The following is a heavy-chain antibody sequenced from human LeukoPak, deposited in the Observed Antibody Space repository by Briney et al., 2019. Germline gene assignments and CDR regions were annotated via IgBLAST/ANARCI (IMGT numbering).Heavy chain of an antibody. CDR1: SGSNRSYL. J-gene: IGHJ4*02. V-gene: IGHV4-4*07. D-gene: IGHD3/OR15-3a*01. CDR2: IYSTGDT. CDR3: ARNGYTKSWTHLDY. Sequence: SETLSLTCTVSSGSNRSYLWAWIRQPAGKTLEWIGRIYSTGDTDYNPSLKSRVTMSIDTSKNQFSLNLRSVTTADTAFYYCARNGYTKSWTHLDYWGQGILVSVSS.